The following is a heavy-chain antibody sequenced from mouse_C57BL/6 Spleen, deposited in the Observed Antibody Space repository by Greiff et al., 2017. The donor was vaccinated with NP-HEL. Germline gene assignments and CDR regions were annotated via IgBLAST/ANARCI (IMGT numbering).Heavy chain of an antibody. Sequence: EVNVVESGGGLVQPGGSLSLSCAASGFTFTDYYMSWVRQPPGKALEWLGFIRNKANGYTTEYSASVKGRFTISRDNSQSILYLQMDALRAEDSATYYCARYAGRRDYFGYWGQGTTLTVSS. CDR1: GFTFTDYY. CDR2: IRNKANGYTT. V-gene: IGHV7-3*01. J-gene: IGHJ2*01. D-gene: IGHD4-1*01. CDR3: ARYAGRRDYFGY.